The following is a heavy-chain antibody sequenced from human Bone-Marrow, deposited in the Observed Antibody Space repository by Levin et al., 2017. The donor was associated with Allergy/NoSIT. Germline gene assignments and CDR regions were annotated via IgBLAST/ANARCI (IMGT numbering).Heavy chain of an antibody. Sequence: ASVKVSCKASGYTFSRNYIHWVRQAPGQGLEWMGLINPVGGSATYAQKFQGRVTMTSDTSTTTVYMELSSLTSHDTAMYFCATDQGQQPVDYWGQGTLVTVSS. CDR2: INPVGGSA. D-gene: IGHD6-6*01. V-gene: IGHV1-46*01. CDR1: GYTFSRNY. J-gene: IGHJ4*02. CDR3: ATDQGQQPVDY.